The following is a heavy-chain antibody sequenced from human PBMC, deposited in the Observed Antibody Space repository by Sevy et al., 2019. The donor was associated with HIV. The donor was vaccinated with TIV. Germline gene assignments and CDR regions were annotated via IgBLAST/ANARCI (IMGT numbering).Heavy chain of an antibody. CDR3: AREVRPGDY. Sequence: GGSLRLSCAASGFTFSDYWMGWVRQAPGKGLEWVASIKQAGSQKKYMDSVRGRFTISRVNAKNSLFLQIDSLRVDDTAMYYCAREVRPGDYWGQGTLVTVSS. D-gene: IGHD2-21*01. V-gene: IGHV3-7*01. CDR2: IKQAGSQK. CDR1: GFTFSDYW. J-gene: IGHJ4*02.